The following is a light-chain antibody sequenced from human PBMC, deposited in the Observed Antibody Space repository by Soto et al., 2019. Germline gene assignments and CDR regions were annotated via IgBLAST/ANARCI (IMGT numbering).Light chain of an antibody. V-gene: IGLV1-47*01. CDR2: RGN. J-gene: IGLJ1*01. CDR1: SSNIGRDY. CDR3: LTWDYSLTRYV. Sequence: QSVLTQPSSVSGSPGQSITISCTGSSSNIGRDYVYWYQQFPGTAPKLLIYRGNQRPSGVPDRFSGSKSGTSASLAISGLRDYDDFDHYGLTWDYSLTRYVFVTGTMVTV.